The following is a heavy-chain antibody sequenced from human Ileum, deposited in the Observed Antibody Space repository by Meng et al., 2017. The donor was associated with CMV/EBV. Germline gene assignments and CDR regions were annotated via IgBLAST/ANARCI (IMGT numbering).Heavy chain of an antibody. D-gene: IGHD3-10*01. J-gene: IGHJ4*02. V-gene: IGHV3-74*03. CDR1: GSIPSTFW. Sequence: EVQMVECGRDLVQPWGSLKLSCAVSGSIPSTFWLDWVRQVPGKGPVWVSRVHSSGSMETYEDSVKGRFTASRDNTKNTFYLQMNSLRDEDTAVYYCVMLPPGFWGQGTLVTVSS. CDR2: VHSSGSME. CDR3: VMLPPGF.